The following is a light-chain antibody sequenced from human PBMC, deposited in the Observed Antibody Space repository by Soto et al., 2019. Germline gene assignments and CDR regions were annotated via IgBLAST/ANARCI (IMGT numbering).Light chain of an antibody. CDR1: SSSIGSNT. V-gene: IGLV1-44*01. J-gene: IGLJ2*01. CDR3: AAWDDSLNGPV. CDR2: GMN. Sequence: QSVLTQQPSASGTPGQRVTISCSGSSSSIGSNTVNWYQQLPGTAPKLLISGMNPRPSGVPDRFSGSKSGTSASLAISGLQSEDEADYYCAAWDDSLNGPVFGGGTKVTVL.